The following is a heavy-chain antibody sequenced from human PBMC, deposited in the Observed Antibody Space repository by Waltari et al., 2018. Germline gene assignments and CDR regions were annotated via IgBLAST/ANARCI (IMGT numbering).Heavy chain of an antibody. CDR1: GGSFSGYY. J-gene: IGHJ1*01. CDR3: AREGSSWYTVKYFQH. CDR2: INHSGST. Sequence: QVQLQQWGAGLLKPSETLSLTCAVYGGSFSGYYWSWIRQPPGKGLEWIGEINHSGSTNYNPSLKSRGTISVDTSKNQFSLKLSSVTAADTAVYYCAREGSSWYTVKYFQHWGQGTLVTVSS. D-gene: IGHD6-13*01. V-gene: IGHV4-34*01.